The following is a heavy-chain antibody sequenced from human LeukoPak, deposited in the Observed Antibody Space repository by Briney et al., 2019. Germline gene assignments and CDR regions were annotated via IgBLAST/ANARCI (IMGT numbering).Heavy chain of an antibody. CDR3: ARGRDYTNTPFDY. CDR1: GGSISGSY. D-gene: IGHD2-8*01. CDR2: VYYSGTT. Sequence: PSETLSLTCTVSGGSISGSYWSWIRQPPGKGLEWIGYVYYSGTTNYSPSLKSRVTISIDTSKKQFSLRLSSVTAADTAVYYCARGRDYTNTPFDYWGQGTLVTVSS. J-gene: IGHJ4*02. V-gene: IGHV4-59*01.